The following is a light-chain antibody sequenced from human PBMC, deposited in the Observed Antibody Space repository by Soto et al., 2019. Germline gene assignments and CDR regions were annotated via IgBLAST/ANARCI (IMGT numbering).Light chain of an antibody. Sequence: EIVMTQSPATLSVSPGERATLSCRASQSVGSDLAWYQQKPGQAPRLVIYDIFTRATGVPTRIIGSGSGTEFTLPIRSLQSEDFAVYYCQQYNSWPLTFGGGAKVDIK. J-gene: IGKJ4*01. CDR1: QSVGSD. CDR2: DIF. V-gene: IGKV3D-15*01. CDR3: QQYNSWPLT.